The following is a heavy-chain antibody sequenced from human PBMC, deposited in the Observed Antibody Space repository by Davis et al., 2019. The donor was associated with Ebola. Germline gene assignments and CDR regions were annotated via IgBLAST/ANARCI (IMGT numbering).Heavy chain of an antibody. J-gene: IGHJ3*02. CDR1: GGSISNYY. V-gene: IGHV4-59*08. Sequence: GSLRLSCTVSGGSISNYYWSWIRQPPGKGLEWIGSTFHSGTPNYNPSLKSRVTISVDTAKNQLSLKLSSLTAADTAVYYCATIEDTDMVGAFDMWGQGTKVTVSS. CDR2: TFHSGTP. CDR3: ATIEDTDMVGAFDM. D-gene: IGHD5-18*01.